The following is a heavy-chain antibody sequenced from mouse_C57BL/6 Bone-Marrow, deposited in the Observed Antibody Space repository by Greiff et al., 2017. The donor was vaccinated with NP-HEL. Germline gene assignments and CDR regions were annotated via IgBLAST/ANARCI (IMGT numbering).Heavy chain of an antibody. J-gene: IGHJ3*01. V-gene: IGHV1-7*01. CDR1: GYTFTSYW. CDR2: INPSSGYT. CDR3: ARFNAAWFAY. Sequence: QVHVKQSGAELAKPGASVKLSCKASGYTFTSYWMHWVKQRPGQGLEWIGYINPSSGYTKYNQKFKDKATLTADTSSSTAYMQLSSLTYEGSEVYYCARFNAAWFAYWGQGTLVTGSA.